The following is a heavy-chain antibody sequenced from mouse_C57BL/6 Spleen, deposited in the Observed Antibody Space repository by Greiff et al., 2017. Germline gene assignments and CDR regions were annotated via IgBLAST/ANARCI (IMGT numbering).Heavy chain of an antibody. D-gene: IGHD2-5*01. V-gene: IGHV1-69*01. CDR1: GYTFTSYW. J-gene: IGHJ2*01. Sequence: QVQLQQPGAELVMPVASVKLSCKASGYTFTSYWMHWVKQRPGQGLEWIGEIDPSDSYTNYNQKFKGKSTLTVDKSSSTAYMQLSSLTSEDSAVYYCARAAYYSNPFDYWGQGTTLTVSS. CDR2: IDPSDSYT. CDR3: ARAAYYSNPFDY.